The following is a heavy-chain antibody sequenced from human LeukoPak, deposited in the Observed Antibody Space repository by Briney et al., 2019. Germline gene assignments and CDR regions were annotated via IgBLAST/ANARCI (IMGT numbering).Heavy chain of an antibody. CDR3: VRADIVVVPAAMSTSHYYYYYMDV. D-gene: IGHD2-2*01. J-gene: IGHJ6*03. CDR1: GFSFSVYW. Sequence: PGGSLRLSCAASGFSFSVYWMHWVRQAPGKGPVWVSRIKTDGSITDYADSVKGRFTISRDNAKNTLYLQMNSLRAEDTAVYYCVRADIVVVPAAMSTSHYYYYYMDVWGKGTTVTISS. CDR2: IKTDGSIT. V-gene: IGHV3-74*01.